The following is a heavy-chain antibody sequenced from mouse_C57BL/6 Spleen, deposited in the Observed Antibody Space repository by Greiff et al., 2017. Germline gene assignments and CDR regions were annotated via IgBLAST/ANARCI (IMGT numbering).Heavy chain of an antibody. CDR2: INPNNGGT. CDR1: GYTFTDYY. J-gene: IGHJ2*01. CDR3: ASIYYDYARFDY. D-gene: IGHD2-4*01. Sequence: EVQLQQSGPELVKPGASVQISCKASGYTFTDYYMNWVKQSHGKSLEWIGDINPNNGGTSYNQKFKGKATLTVDKSSSTAYMELRSLTSDDSAVYYCASIYYDYARFDYWGQGTTLTVSS. V-gene: IGHV1-26*01.